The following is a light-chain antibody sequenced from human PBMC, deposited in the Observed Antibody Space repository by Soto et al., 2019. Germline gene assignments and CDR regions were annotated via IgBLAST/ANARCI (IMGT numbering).Light chain of an antibody. CDR1: QYIGDF. V-gene: IGKV1-39*01. J-gene: IGKJ1*01. CDR2: GAS. CDR3: QQSYFILGT. Sequence: DIQMTQSPSSLSASVGDRVTITCRASQYIGDFLNWYQQTPGKPPKLLIFGASNLHIGVPSRFNGSGSGTEFTLTISNLLREDFATYYCQQSYFILGTFGRGTKVDIK.